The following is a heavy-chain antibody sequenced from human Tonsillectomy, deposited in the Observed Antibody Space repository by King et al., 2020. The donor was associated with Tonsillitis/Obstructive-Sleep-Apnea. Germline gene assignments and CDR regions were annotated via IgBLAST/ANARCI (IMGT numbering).Heavy chain of an antibody. CDR1: GDSVSSNSAA. CDR2: TYYRSKWYN. J-gene: IGHJ5*02. CDR3: ARDYDYYDSSGYYHTWFDP. V-gene: IGHV6-1*01. Sequence: VQLQQSGPGLVKPSQTLSLTCAISGDSVSSNSAAWNWIRQSPSRGLEWLGRTYYRSKWYNDYAVSVKSRITINPDTSKNQFSLQLNSVTPEDTAVYYCARDYDYYDSSGYYHTWFDPWGQGTQVTVSS. D-gene: IGHD3-22*01.